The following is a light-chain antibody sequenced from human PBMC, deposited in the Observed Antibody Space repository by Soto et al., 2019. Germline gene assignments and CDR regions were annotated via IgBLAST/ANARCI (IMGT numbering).Light chain of an antibody. V-gene: IGKV3-15*01. J-gene: IGKJ4*01. CDR1: QSITRN. CDR3: QQRSNWPALT. CDR2: GAS. Sequence: EIVMTQSPATLSVSPGERATLSCRASQSITRNLAWYQQSPGQAPRLLIYGASTRATGIPARFSGSGSGTEFTLTISSLEPEDFAVYYCQQRSNWPALTFGGGTKVDIK.